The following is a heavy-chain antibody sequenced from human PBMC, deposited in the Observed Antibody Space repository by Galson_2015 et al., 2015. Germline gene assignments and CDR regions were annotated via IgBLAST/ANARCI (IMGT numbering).Heavy chain of an antibody. CDR3: ARDYSSVTRDYVNLGFDY. Sequence: SLRLSCAASGFTFSSYGMHWVRQAPGKGLEWVAVIWYDGSNKYYADSVKGRFTISRDNSKNTLYLQMNSLRAEDTAVYYCARDYSSVTRDYVNLGFDYWGQGTLVTVSS. CDR1: GFTFSSYG. D-gene: IGHD4-17*01. J-gene: IGHJ4*02. CDR2: IWYDGSNK. V-gene: IGHV3-33*01.